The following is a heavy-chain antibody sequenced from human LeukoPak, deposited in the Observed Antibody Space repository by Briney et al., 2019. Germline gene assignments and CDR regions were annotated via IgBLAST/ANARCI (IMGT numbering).Heavy chain of an antibody. V-gene: IGHV3-23*01. CDR2: ISSGGGTT. D-gene: IGHD6-19*01. J-gene: IGHJ4*02. CDR1: GFTFSNYA. CDR3: AKAGIAVPATPEY. Sequence: PGGSLRLSCAASGFTFSNYAMNWVRLAPGKGLEWVSVISSGGGTTYYSDSVKGRFIISRDNSKNMLYLQMNGLRVDDTALYYCAKAGIAVPATPEYCGQGTQVTVSS.